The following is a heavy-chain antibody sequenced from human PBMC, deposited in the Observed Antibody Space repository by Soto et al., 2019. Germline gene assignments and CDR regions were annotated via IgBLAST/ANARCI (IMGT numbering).Heavy chain of an antibody. V-gene: IGHV1-69*13. CDR3: ARDRGDALYYFDY. J-gene: IGHJ4*02. CDR2: IIPIFGTA. Sequence: SVKVSCKASGGTFSSYAISWVRQAPGQGLEWMGGIIPIFGTANYAQKFQGRVTITADESTSTAYMELSSLRSEDTAVYYCARDRGDALYYFDYWGQGTLVTVSS. CDR1: GGTFSSYA. D-gene: IGHD3-10*01.